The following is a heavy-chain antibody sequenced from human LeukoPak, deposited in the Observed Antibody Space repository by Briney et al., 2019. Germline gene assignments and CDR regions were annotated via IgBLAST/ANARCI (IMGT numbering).Heavy chain of an antibody. Sequence: ASVSVSCKVSGYTLTELSMHWVRQAPGKGLEWMGGFYPEDGETIYAQKFQGRVTMTEDTSTDTAYMELSGLRSEDTAVYYCATYYYDSSGYYPGYWGQGTLVTVSS. CDR1: GYTLTELS. D-gene: IGHD3-22*01. CDR3: ATYYYDSSGYYPGY. CDR2: FYPEDGET. V-gene: IGHV1-24*01. J-gene: IGHJ4*02.